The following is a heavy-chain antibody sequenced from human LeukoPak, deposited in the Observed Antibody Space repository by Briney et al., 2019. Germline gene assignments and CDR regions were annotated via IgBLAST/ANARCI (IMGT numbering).Heavy chain of an antibody. Sequence: GSSVKVSCKASGGTFSSYAISWVRQAPGQGLEWMGGIIPIFGTANYAQKFQDRVTITADESTSTAYMELSSLRSEDTAVYYCAVPGGVSDIVVVPAAIWAGAFDIWGQGTMVTVSS. V-gene: IGHV1-69*01. D-gene: IGHD2-2*02. CDR3: AVPGGVSDIVVVPAAIWAGAFDI. J-gene: IGHJ3*02. CDR2: IIPIFGTA. CDR1: GGTFSSYA.